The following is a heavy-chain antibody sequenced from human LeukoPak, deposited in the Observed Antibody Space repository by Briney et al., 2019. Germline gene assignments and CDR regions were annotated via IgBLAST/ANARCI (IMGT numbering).Heavy chain of an antibody. J-gene: IGHJ4*02. CDR2: IVVGSGNT. Sequence: GTSVKVSCKASVFTFTISAVQWVRQARGQRLEWIGWIVVGSGNTNYAQKFQERVTITRDMSTSTAYMELSSLRSEDTAVYYCAASPDYYDSSGYSYYFDYWGQGTLVTVSS. CDR1: VFTFTISA. CDR3: AASPDYYDSSGYSYYFDY. V-gene: IGHV1-58*01. D-gene: IGHD3-22*01.